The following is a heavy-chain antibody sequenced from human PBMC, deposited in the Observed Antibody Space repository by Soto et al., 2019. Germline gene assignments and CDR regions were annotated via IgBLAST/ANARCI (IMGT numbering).Heavy chain of an antibody. V-gene: IGHV1-18*01. CDR3: ARDLATPEDYYYYYYMDV. J-gene: IGHJ6*03. D-gene: IGHD5-12*01. CDR2: ISAYNGNT. Sequence: ASVKVSCKASGYTFTSYGISWVRQAPGQGLEWMGWISAYNGNTNYAQKLQGRVTMTTDTSTSTAYMELRSLRSDDTAVYYCARDLATPEDYYYYYYMDVWGKGTTVTVSS. CDR1: GYTFTSYG.